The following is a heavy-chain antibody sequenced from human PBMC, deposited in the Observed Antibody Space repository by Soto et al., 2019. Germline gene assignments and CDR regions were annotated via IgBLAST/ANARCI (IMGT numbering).Heavy chain of an antibody. Sequence: SVKVSCKASGGTLSSIAIGWVRQAPGLGLEWMGRIVPIFGTTDNAQKFQGRVTITADEYTGTVYMEMTSLSSEDTAMYYCATDPSMFRGRVADTPWFETWGQGTLVTVSS. CDR1: GGTLSSIA. CDR3: ATDPSMFRGRVADTPWFET. CDR2: IVPIFGTT. D-gene: IGHD3-10*01. J-gene: IGHJ5*02. V-gene: IGHV1-69*13.